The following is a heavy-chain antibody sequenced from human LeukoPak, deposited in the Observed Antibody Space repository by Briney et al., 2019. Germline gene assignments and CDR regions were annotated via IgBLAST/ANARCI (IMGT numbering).Heavy chain of an antibody. V-gene: IGHV1-46*01. Sequence: GESLKISCKGSGYSFTSYWIGWVRQAPGQGLEWMGIINPSDGSTTYTQKFQGRVIMTTDTSTSTVNMELSSLRSEDTAVYYCAPSVRSGGSYYFDYWGQGTLVTVSS. J-gene: IGHJ4*02. CDR3: APSVRSGGSYYFDY. D-gene: IGHD2-15*01. CDR1: GYSFTSYW. CDR2: INPSDGST.